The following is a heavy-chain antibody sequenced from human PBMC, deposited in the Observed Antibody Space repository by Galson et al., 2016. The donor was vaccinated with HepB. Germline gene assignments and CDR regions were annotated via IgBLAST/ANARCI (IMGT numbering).Heavy chain of an antibody. CDR1: GFTFSSYA. CDR3: AKALYSSPFESAYDI. V-gene: IGHV3-23*01. J-gene: IGHJ3*02. D-gene: IGHD6-19*01. Sequence: SLRLSCAASGFTFSSYAMPWVRQAPGKGLEWVSGILGSGGTSYYADSVKGRFTISRDNSKNTLYVQMDSLRVEDSAVYYCAKALYSSPFESAYDIWGQGTMVTVSS. CDR2: ILGSGGTS.